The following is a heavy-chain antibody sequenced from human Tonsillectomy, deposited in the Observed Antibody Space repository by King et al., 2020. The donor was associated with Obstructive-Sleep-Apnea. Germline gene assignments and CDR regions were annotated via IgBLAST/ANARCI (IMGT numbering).Heavy chain of an antibody. J-gene: IGHJ3*02. Sequence: QLVQSGSEVKKPGASVKVSCKASGYTFTGYYLHWVRQAPGQGLECMGWINPDSGGTNYAQKFQGRVTMTRDTSISTAYMELSRLTSDDTAVYYCARDRGDGYNLGGDDDAFDMWGQGTMVTVSS. V-gene: IGHV1-2*02. CDR1: GYTFTGYY. D-gene: IGHD5-24*01. CDR3: ARDRGDGYNLGGDDDAFDM. CDR2: INPDSGGT.